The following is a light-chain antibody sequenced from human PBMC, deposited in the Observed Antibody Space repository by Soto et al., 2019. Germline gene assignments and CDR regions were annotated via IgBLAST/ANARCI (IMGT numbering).Light chain of an antibody. J-gene: IGLJ1*01. V-gene: IGLV2-14*02. CDR3: SSYTSSSTLYV. Sequence: QSVLTQPASVSGPPGQSIVISCNGSSSDVGSYDLVSWYLQYPGKAPKLMIYEVSNRPSGVSNRFSGSKSGNTASLTISGLQAEDEADYYCSSYTSSSTLYVFGTGTKVTVL. CDR1: SSDVGSYDL. CDR2: EVS.